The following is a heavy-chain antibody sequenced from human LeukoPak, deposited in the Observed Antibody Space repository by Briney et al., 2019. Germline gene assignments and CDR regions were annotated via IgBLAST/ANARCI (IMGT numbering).Heavy chain of an antibody. J-gene: IGHJ4*02. CDR3: AREGVVGASEFDY. CDR2: INWNSAYI. CDR1: GFTFDDYA. D-gene: IGHD1-26*01. V-gene: IGHV3-9*01. Sequence: GGSLRLSCEASGFTFDDYAMHWVRQVPGKGLEWVSGINWNSAYIGYADSVKGRFTISRDNAKNSLYLQMNSLRAEDTAVYYCAREGVVGASEFDYWGQGTLVTVSS.